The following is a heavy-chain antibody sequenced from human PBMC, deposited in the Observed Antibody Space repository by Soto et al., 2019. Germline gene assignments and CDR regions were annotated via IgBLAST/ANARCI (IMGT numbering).Heavy chain of an antibody. CDR2: IYYSGST. Sequence: LSLTCTVSGGSISSGDYYWSWIRQPPGKGLEWIGYIYYSGSTYYNPSLKSRVTISVDTSKNQFSLKLSSVTAADTAVYYCARIDSSGYYYLDAFDIWGQGTMVTVSS. CDR1: GGSISSGDYY. V-gene: IGHV4-30-4*01. J-gene: IGHJ3*02. D-gene: IGHD3-22*01. CDR3: ARIDSSGYYYLDAFDI.